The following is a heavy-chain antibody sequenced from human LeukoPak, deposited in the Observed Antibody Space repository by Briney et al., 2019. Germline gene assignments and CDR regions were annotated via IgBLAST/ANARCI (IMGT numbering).Heavy chain of an antibody. CDR2: INHSGST. D-gene: IGHD3-16*02. CDR3: ARGRGYDYVWGSYRYFEEEAIDY. J-gene: IGHJ4*02. Sequence: PSETLSLTCAVYGGSFSGYYWSWIRQPPGKRLEWIGEINHSGSTNYNPSLKSRVTISVDTSKNQFSLKLSSVTAADTAVYYCARGRGYDYVWGSYRYFEEEAIDYWGQGTLVTVSS. V-gene: IGHV4-34*01. CDR1: GGSFSGYY.